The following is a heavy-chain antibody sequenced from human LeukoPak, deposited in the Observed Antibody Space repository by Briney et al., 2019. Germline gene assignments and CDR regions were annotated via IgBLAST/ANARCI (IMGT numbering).Heavy chain of an antibody. J-gene: IGHJ6*03. Sequence: GGSLRLSCAASGFIFSGYALHWVRQAPGKGLEHVSAISTHGDTTVHANSVKGRFTISRDNFKNTLYLQMGSLREEDTAVYFCARDLEQHSYYMDVWGRGTTVTVSS. D-gene: IGHD6-13*01. CDR1: GFIFSGYA. V-gene: IGHV3-64*01. CDR2: ISTHGDTT. CDR3: ARDLEQHSYYMDV.